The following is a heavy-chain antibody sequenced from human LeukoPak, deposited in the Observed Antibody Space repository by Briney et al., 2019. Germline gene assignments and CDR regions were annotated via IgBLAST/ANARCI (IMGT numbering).Heavy chain of an antibody. CDR3: ASGAYSFYYMDV. J-gene: IGHJ6*03. Sequence: SETLSLTCSVSGDSITGYYWGWIRQPPGKGLEWIGNIYYTGNTYYNSSLKSRVTISVDTSKNQFSLKLTSVTAADTAVYYCASGAYSFYYMDVWGKGTTVTISS. D-gene: IGHD5-18*01. CDR2: IYYTGNT. V-gene: IGHV4-39*07. CDR1: GDSITGYY.